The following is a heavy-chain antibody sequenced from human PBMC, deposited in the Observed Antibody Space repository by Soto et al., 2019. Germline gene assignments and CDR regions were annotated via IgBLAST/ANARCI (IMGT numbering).Heavy chain of an antibody. J-gene: IGHJ4*02. CDR1: GYTFTSYY. D-gene: IGHD1-1*01. Sequence: ASVKVSCKASGYTFTSYYMHWVRQAPGQGLEWMGIINPRDGSTSYAQKFQARVALTRDTSTSTAFMELRSLRSEDTAVYFCVGGGGANPTETAPCWGQGTLVXVSS. CDR2: INPRDGST. V-gene: IGHV1-46*03. CDR3: VGGGGANPTETAPC.